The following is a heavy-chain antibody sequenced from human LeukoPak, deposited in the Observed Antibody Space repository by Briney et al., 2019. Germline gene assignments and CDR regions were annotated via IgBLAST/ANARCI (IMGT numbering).Heavy chain of an antibody. CDR3: AILDRVDAFDI. CDR1: GFTFSSYA. V-gene: IGHV3-23*01. Sequence: WGSLRLSCAASGFTFSSYAMSWVRQAPGKGLEWVSGISGSGGSTYYADSVKGRFTISRDNSKNTLYLQMDSLRAEDTAVYYCAILDRVDAFDIWGQGTMVTVSS. D-gene: IGHD3-9*01. CDR2: ISGSGGST. J-gene: IGHJ3*02.